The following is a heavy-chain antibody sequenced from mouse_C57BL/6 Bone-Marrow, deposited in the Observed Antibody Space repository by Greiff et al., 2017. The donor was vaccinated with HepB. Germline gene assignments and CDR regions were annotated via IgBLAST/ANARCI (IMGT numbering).Heavy chain of an antibody. V-gene: IGHV5-15*01. CDR1: GFTFSDYG. J-gene: IGHJ4*01. Sequence: EVKLVESGGGLVQPGGSLKLSCAASGFTFSDYGMAWVRQAPRKGPEWVAFISNLAYSIYYADTVTGRFTISRETAKNTLYLEMSSLRSEDTAMYYCARHTTVVAGDAMDYWGQGTSVTVSS. CDR2: ISNLAYSI. D-gene: IGHD1-1*01. CDR3: ARHTTVVAGDAMDY.